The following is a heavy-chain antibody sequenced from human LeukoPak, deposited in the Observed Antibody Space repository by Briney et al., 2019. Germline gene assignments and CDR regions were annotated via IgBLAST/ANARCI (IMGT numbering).Heavy chain of an antibody. Sequence: GESLKISCKGSGYSFTSYWIGWVRQMPGKGLEWMGIINPGNSDTSYSPSFKGQVTISADKSISTAYLQWSSLKASDTAMYYCARSRLTLDYYYYYMDVWGKGTTVTVSS. CDR2: INPGNSDT. CDR3: ARSRLTLDYYYYYMDV. J-gene: IGHJ6*03. CDR1: GYSFTSYW. V-gene: IGHV5-51*01.